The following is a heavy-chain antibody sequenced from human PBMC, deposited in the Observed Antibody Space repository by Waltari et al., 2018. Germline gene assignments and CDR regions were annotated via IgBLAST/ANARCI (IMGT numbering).Heavy chain of an antibody. Sequence: EVQLLESGGGLVQPGGYLRLSCAASGLTFSSYAMSWVRHAPGKGLEWVSAISGSGGSTYYADSVKGRFTISRDNSKNTLYLQMNSLRAEDTAVYYCAKEEITMVRGGHFDYWGQGTLVTVSS. V-gene: IGHV3-23*01. CDR3: AKEEITMVRGGHFDY. J-gene: IGHJ4*02. CDR1: GLTFSSYA. D-gene: IGHD3-10*01. CDR2: ISGSGGST.